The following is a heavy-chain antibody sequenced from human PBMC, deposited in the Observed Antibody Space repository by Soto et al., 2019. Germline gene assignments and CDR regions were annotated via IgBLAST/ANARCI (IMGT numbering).Heavy chain of an antibody. D-gene: IGHD3-10*01. Sequence: EVQLVESGGGLVQPGGSLRVSCVGSGFTFSKYWMDWLRQTPGKGLEWVANIKQDGSEKFYVDSVRGRFTISRDNAKNSVYLEMNSLRDEDTGVYYCAREKESVGSPPSGFHPRGQGVPVIVSA. CDR1: GFTFSKYW. CDR3: AREKESVGSPPSGFHP. CDR2: IKQDGSEK. V-gene: IGHV3-7*03. J-gene: IGHJ5*02.